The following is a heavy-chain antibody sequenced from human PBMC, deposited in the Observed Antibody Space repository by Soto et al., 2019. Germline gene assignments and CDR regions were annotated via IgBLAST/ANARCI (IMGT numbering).Heavy chain of an antibody. CDR1: GGSISSSY. CDR2: IYYSGTT. D-gene: IGHD6-19*01. Sequence: SETLSLTCTVSGGSISSSYWSWTRQPPGKGLEWIAYIYYSGTTNYNPSLESRVTTSIDTSKNQFTLRLTSVTAADTAVYYCARSVVHQWLVHDAFNIWGQGTLVTVSS. V-gene: IGHV4-59*01. J-gene: IGHJ3*02. CDR3: ARSVVHQWLVHDAFNI.